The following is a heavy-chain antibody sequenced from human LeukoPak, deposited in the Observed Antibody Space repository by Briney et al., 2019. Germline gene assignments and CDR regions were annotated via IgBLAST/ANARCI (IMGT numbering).Heavy chain of an antibody. J-gene: IGHJ4*02. D-gene: IGHD3-16*01. V-gene: IGHV1-2*02. Sequence: ASVKVSCKASGYTFTGHYLHWVRQDPEQGLEWMGWINPKNAATNYAQKFQGRVTMTRDRSTGTVYMEVSTLRSDDTAVYYCARTLYVDAVPGGLDYWGQGTLVTVSS. CDR2: INPKNAAT. CDR1: GYTFTGHY. CDR3: ARTLYVDAVPGGLDY.